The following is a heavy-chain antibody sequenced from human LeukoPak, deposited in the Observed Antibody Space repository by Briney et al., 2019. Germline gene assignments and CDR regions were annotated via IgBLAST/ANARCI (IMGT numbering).Heavy chain of an antibody. CDR2: INHSGST. CDR3: ARAANHSPADY. V-gene: IGHV4-34*01. J-gene: IGHJ4*02. Sequence: PSEVLSLTCAVYGGSFSGYDWSWIRRPPGKGLEWIGEINHSGSTNYNPSLKSRVTISVDTSKNQFSLKLSSVTAADTAVYYCARAANHSPADYWGQGTLVTVSS. D-gene: IGHD1-14*01. CDR1: GGSFSGYD.